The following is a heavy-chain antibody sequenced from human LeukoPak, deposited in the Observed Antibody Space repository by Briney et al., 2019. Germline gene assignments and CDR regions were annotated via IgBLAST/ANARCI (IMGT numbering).Heavy chain of an antibody. V-gene: IGHV3-74*01. CDR3: ARGPYWYYDILTGWALDY. Sequence: GGSLRLSCAASGFTFSSYWMHWVRQAPGKGLVWVSRINSDGSSTSYADSVKGRFTISRDNAKNTLYLQMNSLRAEDTAVYYCARGPYWYYDILTGWALDYWGQGTLVTVSS. D-gene: IGHD3-9*01. J-gene: IGHJ4*02. CDR2: INSDGSST. CDR1: GFTFSSYW.